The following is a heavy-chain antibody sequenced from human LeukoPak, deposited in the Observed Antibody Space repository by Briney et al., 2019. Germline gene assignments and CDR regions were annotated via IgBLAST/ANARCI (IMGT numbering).Heavy chain of an antibody. Sequence: SQTLSLTCTVSGGSISSGDYYWSWIRQPPGKGLEWIGYIYYSGSTYYNPSLKSRVTISVDTSKNQFSLKLSSVTAADTAVYYCARGSYSGYDLSITHFDYWAREPWSPSPQ. J-gene: IGHJ4*02. D-gene: IGHD5-12*01. V-gene: IGHV4-30-4*08. CDR2: IYYSGST. CDR1: GGSISSGDYY. CDR3: ARGSYSGYDLSITHFDY.